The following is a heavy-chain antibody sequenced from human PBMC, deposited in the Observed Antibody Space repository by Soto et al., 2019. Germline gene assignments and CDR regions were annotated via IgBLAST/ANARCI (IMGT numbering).Heavy chain of an antibody. CDR1: GGSISSGDYY. CDR2: IYYSGST. D-gene: IGHD3-22*01. CDR3: ARARRNYYYDSSGPRWFDP. J-gene: IGHJ5*02. Sequence: SETLSLTCTVSGGSISSGDYYWSWIRQPPGKGLEWIGYIYYSGSTYYNPSLKSRVTISVDTSKNQFSLKLSSVTAADTAVYYCARARRNYYYDSSGPRWFDPWGQGTLVTVSS. V-gene: IGHV4-30-4*01.